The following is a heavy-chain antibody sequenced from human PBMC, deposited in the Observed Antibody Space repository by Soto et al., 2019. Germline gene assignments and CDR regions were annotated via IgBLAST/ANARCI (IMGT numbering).Heavy chain of an antibody. D-gene: IGHD5-12*01. CDR2: IYYSGST. Sequence: PSETLSLTCTVSGGSISSGGYYWSWIRQHPGKGLEWIGYIYYSGSTYYNPSLKSRVTISVDTSKNQFSLKLSSVTAADTAVYYCARDKSGYDYYYYYGMDVWGQGTTVTVSS. V-gene: IGHV4-31*03. CDR1: GGSISSGGYY. CDR3: ARDKSGYDYYYYYGMDV. J-gene: IGHJ6*02.